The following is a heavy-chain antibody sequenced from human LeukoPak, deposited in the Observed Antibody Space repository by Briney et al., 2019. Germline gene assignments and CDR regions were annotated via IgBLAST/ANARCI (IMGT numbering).Heavy chain of an antibody. D-gene: IGHD3-22*01. V-gene: IGHV5-51*01. CDR2: IYPGDSDT. CDR3: ARHLTISRTGDSSGYYEFDY. Sequence: GESLKISCKGSGYSFTSYWIGWVRQMPGKGLEWMGIIYPGDSDTRYSPSFQGQVTISADKSISTAYLQWSSLKASDTAMYYCARHLTISRTGDSSGYYEFDYWGQGTLVTVSS. CDR1: GYSFTSYW. J-gene: IGHJ4*02.